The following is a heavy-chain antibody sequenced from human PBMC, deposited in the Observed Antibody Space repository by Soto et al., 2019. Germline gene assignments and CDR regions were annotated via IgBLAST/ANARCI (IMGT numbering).Heavy chain of an antibody. CDR1: GGSISIGDYY. V-gene: IGHV4-30-4*01. Sequence: PSETLSLTCTVSGGSISIGDYYWSCVRQPPGKGLEWIGYIYYSGSTYYNPSLKSRVTISVDTSKNQFSLKLSSVTAADTAVYYCARDWLAGSSGTRWFDPWGQGTLVTVSS. CDR3: ARDWLAGSSGTRWFDP. D-gene: IGHD6-13*01. CDR2: IYYSGST. J-gene: IGHJ5*02.